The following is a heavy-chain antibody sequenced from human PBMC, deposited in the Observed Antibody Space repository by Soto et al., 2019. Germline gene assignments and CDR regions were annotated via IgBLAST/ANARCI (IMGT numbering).Heavy chain of an antibody. V-gene: IGHV4-59*08. D-gene: IGHD3-22*01. CDR1: DGSIRPHY. Sequence: QVQLQESGPGLVKPSDTLSLSCTVSDGSIRPHYWSWIRQSPGKGLDWIGNVYYAGTTAYNPSLKSRVTISVDTSQIEVSLELGSVTAADTAVYYCARLGGYYQALDSWGRGILVTVSS. CDR3: ARLGGYYQALDS. CDR2: VYYAGTT. J-gene: IGHJ4*02.